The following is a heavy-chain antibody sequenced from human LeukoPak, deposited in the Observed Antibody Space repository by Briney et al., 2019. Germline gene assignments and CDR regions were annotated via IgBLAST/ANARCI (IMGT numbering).Heavy chain of an antibody. D-gene: IGHD3-22*01. Sequence: PSETLSLTCTVSGGSIGSYYWSWIRQPPGKGLEWIGYIYYSGSTNYNPSLKSRVTISVDTSKNQFSLKLSSVTAADTAVYYCARGPKDYYDSSGYLDYWGQGTLVTVSS. CDR1: GGSIGSYY. V-gene: IGHV4-59*01. CDR3: ARGPKDYYDSSGYLDY. J-gene: IGHJ4*02. CDR2: IYYSGST.